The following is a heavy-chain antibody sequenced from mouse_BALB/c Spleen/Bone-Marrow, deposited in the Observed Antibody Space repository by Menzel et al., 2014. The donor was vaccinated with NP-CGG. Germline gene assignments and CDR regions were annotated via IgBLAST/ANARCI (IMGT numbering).Heavy chain of an antibody. CDR3: ARGGGNTYHYALDY. CDR2: ITSGVST. J-gene: IGHJ4*01. V-gene: IGHV5-6-5*01. CDR1: GFRFSKYA. Sequence: EVKVVESGGGLVKPEVSLKISCAASGFRFSKYAMSWGRQTPKKRLAWVASITSGVSTYYPDTVKGRFTISRDNARNILYLQMNRLRSEDSAMYYFARGGGNTYHYALDYWGQGTSLTVSS. D-gene: IGHD5-2*01.